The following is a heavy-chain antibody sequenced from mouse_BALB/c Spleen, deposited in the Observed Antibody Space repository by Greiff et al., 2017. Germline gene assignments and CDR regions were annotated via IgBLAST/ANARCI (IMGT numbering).Heavy chain of an antibody. J-gene: IGHJ4*01. Sequence: EVQLQQSGPELVKPGASVKMSCKASGYTFTSYVMHWVKQKPGQGLEWIGYINPYNDGTKYNEKFKGKATLTSDKSSSTAYMELSSLTSEDSAVYYCARSRYDGGDYAMDYWGQGTSVTVSS. V-gene: IGHV1-14*01. CDR1: GYTFTSYV. D-gene: IGHD2-14*01. CDR3: ARSRYDGGDYAMDY. CDR2: INPYNDGT.